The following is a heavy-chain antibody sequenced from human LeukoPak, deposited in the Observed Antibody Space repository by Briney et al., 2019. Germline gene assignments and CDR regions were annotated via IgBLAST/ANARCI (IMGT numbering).Heavy chain of an antibody. D-gene: IGHD3-10*01. V-gene: IGHV4-59*08. CDR2: IYYSGST. CDR1: GGYISSYY. Sequence: TSETLSLTCTVSGGYISSYYWSWIRQPPGKGLEWIGYIYYSGSTNYSPSLKSRVTISVDTSKNQFSLKLSSVTAADTAVYYCASLHGYGSGRPWGQGTLVTVSS. J-gene: IGHJ5*02. CDR3: ASLHGYGSGRP.